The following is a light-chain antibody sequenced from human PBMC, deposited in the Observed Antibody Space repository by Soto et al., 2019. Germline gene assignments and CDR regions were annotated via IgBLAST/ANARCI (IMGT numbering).Light chain of an antibody. Sequence: QSALTQPASVSGSPGQSITISCTGTSSDVGSYNLVSWYQQHPGKAPKLMIYEVSKRPSGVSNRFSGSKSGNTASLAISGHLAEDEAYYYCGSYAGSSTVVFGGGTQLTVL. CDR3: GSYAGSSTVV. CDR1: SSDVGSYNL. CDR2: EVS. V-gene: IGLV2-23*02. J-gene: IGLJ2*01.